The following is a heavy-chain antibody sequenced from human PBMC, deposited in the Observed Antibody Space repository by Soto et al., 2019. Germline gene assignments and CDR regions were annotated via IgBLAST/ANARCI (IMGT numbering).Heavy chain of an antibody. CDR1: GGSISSYY. CDR2: IYYTGST. J-gene: IGHJ4*02. CDR3: ARSPGYDFDY. Sequence: SETLSLSCTVSGGSISSYYWSWIRQPPGKGMEWIGYIYYTGSTNYNPSLKSRVTISVDTSKNQFSLKLSSVTAADTAVNYCARSPGYDFDYWAQRTLVTVSS. V-gene: IGHV4-59*08. D-gene: IGHD1-1*01.